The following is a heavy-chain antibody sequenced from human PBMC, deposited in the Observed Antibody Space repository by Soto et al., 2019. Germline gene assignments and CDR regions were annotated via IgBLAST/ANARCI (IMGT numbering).Heavy chain of an antibody. CDR2: ISYDGSNK. CDR1: GFTFSSYG. Sequence: PGGSLRLSCAASGFTFSSYGMHWVRQAPGKGLEWVAVISYDGSNKYYADSVKGRFTISRDNSKNTLYLQMNSLRAEDTAVYYCAKDRGLGYYDSSGFHAFDIWGQGTMVTVS. D-gene: IGHD3-22*01. CDR3: AKDRGLGYYDSSGFHAFDI. V-gene: IGHV3-30*18. J-gene: IGHJ3*02.